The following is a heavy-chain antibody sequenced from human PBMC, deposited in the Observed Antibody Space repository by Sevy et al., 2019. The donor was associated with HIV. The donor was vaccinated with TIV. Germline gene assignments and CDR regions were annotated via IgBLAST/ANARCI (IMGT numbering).Heavy chain of an antibody. D-gene: IGHD3-9*01. V-gene: IGHV1-18*01. Sequence: ASVKVSCKASGYTFSSYGLNWVRQAPGQGLEWMGGISAHTGNTNYAPKLQGRVTLTTDTSTSTAYMELRSLRSDDTAVHYCAKGQGDYDILTGYYNWWFDPWGQGTLVTVSS. CDR2: ISAHTGNT. J-gene: IGHJ5*02. CDR1: GYTFSSYG. CDR3: AKGQGDYDILTGYYNWWFDP.